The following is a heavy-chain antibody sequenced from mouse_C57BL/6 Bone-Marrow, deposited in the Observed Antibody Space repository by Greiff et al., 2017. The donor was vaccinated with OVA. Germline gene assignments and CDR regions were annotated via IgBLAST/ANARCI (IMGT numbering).Heavy chain of an antibody. CDR2: INPNNGGT. J-gene: IGHJ2*01. Sequence: VQLQQSGPELVKPGASVKISCKASGYTFTDYYMNWVKQSHGKSLEWIGDINPNNGGTSYNQKFKGKATLTVDKSSSTAYMELRSLTSEDSAVYYCAREAASITTVGDYWGQGTTLTVSS. V-gene: IGHV1-26*01. CDR1: GYTFTDYY. CDR3: AREAASITTVGDY. D-gene: IGHD1-1*01.